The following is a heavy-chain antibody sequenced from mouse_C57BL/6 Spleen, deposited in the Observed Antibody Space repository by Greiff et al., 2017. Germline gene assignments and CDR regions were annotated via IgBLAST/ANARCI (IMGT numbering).Heavy chain of an antibody. D-gene: IGHD3-2*02. J-gene: IGHJ3*01. Sequence: QVQLQQSGAELAKPGASVKLSCKASGYTFTSYWMYLVKQRPGQGLEWIGNINPSSGYNKYNQKFKDKDTLTADKSSSTAYMQLSSLTYEYSSVYYCASTHATAYWGQGTLVTVSA. CDR3: ASTHATAY. CDR2: INPSSGYN. CDR1: GYTFTSYW. V-gene: IGHV1-7*01.